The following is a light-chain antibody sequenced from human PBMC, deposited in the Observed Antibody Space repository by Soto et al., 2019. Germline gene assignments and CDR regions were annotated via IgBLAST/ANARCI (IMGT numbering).Light chain of an antibody. J-gene: IGLJ2*01. V-gene: IGLV1-40*01. CDR3: QSYDSSLSAVV. Sequence: QSVLTQPPSVSGAPGQRATISCTGSSSNIGAGYDVHWYQQLPGTAPKLLIYVNSNRPSGVPDRFSGSKSGTSASLAITGLQAEDGADYYCQSYDSSLSAVVFGGGTKLTVL. CDR1: SSNIGAGYD. CDR2: VNS.